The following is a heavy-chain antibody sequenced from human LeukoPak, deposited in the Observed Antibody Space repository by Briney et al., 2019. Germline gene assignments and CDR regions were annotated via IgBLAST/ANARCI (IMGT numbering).Heavy chain of an antibody. J-gene: IGHJ4*02. D-gene: IGHD4-17*01. CDR2: ISYDGSNK. V-gene: IGHV3-30-3*01. CDR1: GFTFSSYA. Sequence: PGGSLRLSCAASGFTFSSYAMHWVRQAPGKGLEWVAVISYDGSNKYYADSVKGRFTISRDNSKNTLYLQMNSLGAEDTAVYYCARDIGLGYYGDYVERSLSYWGQGTLVTVSS. CDR3: ARDIGLGYYGDYVERSLSY.